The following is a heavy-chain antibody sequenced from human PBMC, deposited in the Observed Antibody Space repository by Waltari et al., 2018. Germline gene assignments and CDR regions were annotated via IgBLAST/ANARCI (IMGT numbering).Heavy chain of an antibody. CDR1: GFTFSSYA. CDR2: ISYDGSNK. CDR3: ARDSWFDP. J-gene: IGHJ5*02. Sequence: QVQLVESGGGVVQPGRSLRLSCAASGFTFSSYAMHWVRQAPGKGVEWVAVISYDGSNKYYADSVKGRFTISRDNSKNTLYLQMNSLRAEDTAVYYCARDSWFDPWGQGTLVTVSS. V-gene: IGHV3-30-3*01.